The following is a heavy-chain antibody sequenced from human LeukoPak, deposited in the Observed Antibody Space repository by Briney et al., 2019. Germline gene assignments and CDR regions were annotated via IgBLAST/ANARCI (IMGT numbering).Heavy chain of an antibody. CDR3: AREVETVVTTYYYYYYMDV. D-gene: IGHD4-23*01. CDR2: IYTSGST. CDR1: GGSISSGSYY. J-gene: IGHJ6*03. Sequence: PSQTLSLTCTVSGGSISSGSYYWSWIRQPAGKGLEWIGRIYTSGSTNYNPSLKSRVTISVDTSKNQFSLKLSSVTAADTAVYYCAREVETVVTTYYYYYYMDVWGKGTTVTVSS. V-gene: IGHV4-61*02.